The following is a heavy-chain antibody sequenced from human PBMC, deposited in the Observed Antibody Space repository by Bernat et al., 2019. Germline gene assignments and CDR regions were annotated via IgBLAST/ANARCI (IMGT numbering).Heavy chain of an antibody. CDR2: INAGNGNT. CDR1: GYTFTSYA. CDR3: ARGRRVATILDAFDI. J-gene: IGHJ3*02. Sequence: QVQLVQSGAEVKKPGASVKVSCKASGYTFTSYAMHWVRQAPGQRLERMGWINAGNGNTKYSQKFQGRVTITRDTSASTAYMGLSSLRSEDTAVYYCARGRRVATILDAFDIWGQGTMVTVSS. D-gene: IGHD5-12*01. V-gene: IGHV1-3*01.